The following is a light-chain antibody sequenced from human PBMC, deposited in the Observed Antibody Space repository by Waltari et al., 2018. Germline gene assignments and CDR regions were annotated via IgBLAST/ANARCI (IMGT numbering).Light chain of an antibody. V-gene: IGKV3-20*01. CDR2: HSS. CDR3: QHYVSLPVT. J-gene: IGKJ1*01. CDR1: HSISKY. Sequence: EIVLTQSPGTLSLSSGDRATLSCRTSHSISKYLAWYQQKPGQTPRLLIYHSSSRATGIPDRFSGSGSGTDFSLTISRLEPEDFAVYYCQHYVSLPVTFGQGTKVEIK.